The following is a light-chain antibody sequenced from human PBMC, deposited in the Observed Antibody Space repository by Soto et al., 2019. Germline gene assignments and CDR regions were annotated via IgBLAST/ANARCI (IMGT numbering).Light chain of an antibody. J-gene: IGKJ3*01. CDR2: EAS. Sequence: DIQMTQSPSPLSASVGDRVDITCRTSQSVSSYLNWYQAKPVKAPKLLIYEASNLESGVPSRFSGRGSGTDFTLTISSLQPEDSATYYCQQSYSTPPFTFGPGTRVDI. V-gene: IGKV1-39*01. CDR3: QQSYSTPPFT. CDR1: QSVSSY.